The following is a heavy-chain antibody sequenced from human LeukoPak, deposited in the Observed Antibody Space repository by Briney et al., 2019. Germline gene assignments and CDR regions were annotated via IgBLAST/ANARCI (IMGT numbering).Heavy chain of an antibody. CDR3: AISMTTVTYDAFDI. D-gene: IGHD4-17*01. CDR1: GFTFSSYG. Sequence: PGGSLRPSCVTSGFTFSSYGMHWVRQVPGKGLEWVAVISYDSRSNYHVDSVKGRFTISRDNSKNTLYLQMNSLRAEDTAVYYCAISMTTVTYDAFDIWGQGTMVTVSS. V-gene: IGHV3-30*03. CDR2: ISYDSRSN. J-gene: IGHJ3*02.